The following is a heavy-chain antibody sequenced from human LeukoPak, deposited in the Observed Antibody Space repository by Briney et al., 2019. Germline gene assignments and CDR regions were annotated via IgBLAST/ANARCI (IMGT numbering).Heavy chain of an antibody. V-gene: IGHV3-30*18. Sequence: GGSLRLSCAASGFSFNIFGMHWVRQTPGKGLEWVAVISYDGSNKYYADSVKGRFTISRDNSKNTLYLQMNSLRAEDTAVYYCAKDHTGYCSGGSCYPGGYWGQGTLVTVSS. CDR1: GFSFNIFG. CDR2: ISYDGSNK. J-gene: IGHJ4*02. CDR3: AKDHTGYCSGGSCYPGGY. D-gene: IGHD2-15*01.